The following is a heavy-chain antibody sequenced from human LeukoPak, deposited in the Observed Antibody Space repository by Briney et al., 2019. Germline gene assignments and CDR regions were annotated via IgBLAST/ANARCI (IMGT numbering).Heavy chain of an antibody. V-gene: IGHV1-18*01. Sequence: GASVKVSCKASGYTFTSYGITWVRQAPAQGLEWMGWIRVYNGNTNYAQKLQGRVTLTTDTSASTAYMELRSLRSDDTAVYYCARDSGGAPYYFDSWGQGTLVTVSS. CDR3: ARDSGGAPYYFDS. CDR1: GYTFTSYG. D-gene: IGHD1-26*01. CDR2: IRVYNGNT. J-gene: IGHJ4*02.